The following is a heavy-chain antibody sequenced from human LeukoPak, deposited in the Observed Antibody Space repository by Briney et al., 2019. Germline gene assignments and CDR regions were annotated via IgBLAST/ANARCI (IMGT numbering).Heavy chain of an antibody. J-gene: IGHJ3*02. CDR1: GYSFTTYD. V-gene: IGHV1-8*01. Sequence: ASVKVSCKASGYSFTTYDINWVRQATGQGIEWMGWTNPNSGNTAYAQKFLGRVTISRNTSMNTAYMVLSSLTSEDTAVYYCARGLFPFSSSWYRRQIGFDIWGQGTMVTVSS. D-gene: IGHD6-13*01. CDR3: ARGLFPFSSSWYRRQIGFDI. CDR2: TNPNSGNT.